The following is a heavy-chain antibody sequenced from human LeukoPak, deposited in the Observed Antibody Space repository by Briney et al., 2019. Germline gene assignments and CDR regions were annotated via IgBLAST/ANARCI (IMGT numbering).Heavy chain of an antibody. J-gene: IGHJ5*02. CDR3: AREHVDTAMVTPYNWFDP. V-gene: IGHV1-46*01. Sequence: ASVKVSCKASGYTFTSYYIHWVRQAPGQGLEWMGVINSSGGGTTYAQKFQGRVTMTRDTSTSTVYMELSSLRSEDTAVYYCAREHVDTAMVTPYNWFDPWGQGTLVTVSP. D-gene: IGHD5-18*01. CDR2: INSSGGGT. CDR1: GYTFTSYY.